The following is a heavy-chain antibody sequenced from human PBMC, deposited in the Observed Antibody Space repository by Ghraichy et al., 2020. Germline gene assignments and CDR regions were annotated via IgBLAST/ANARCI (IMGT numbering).Heavy chain of an antibody. D-gene: IGHD1-1*01. Sequence: GGSPRLSCAASGFTFSSYGMHWVRQTPGKGLDWVALIRYDGSYQYYADSVKGRFTISRDNSKKTVYLQMSSLRVDDTAVYFCAKDFGPSTAMDAWGQGTTVTVSS. J-gene: IGHJ6*02. CDR1: GFTFSSYG. CDR3: AKDFGPSTAMDA. V-gene: IGHV3-30*02. CDR2: IRYDGSYQ.